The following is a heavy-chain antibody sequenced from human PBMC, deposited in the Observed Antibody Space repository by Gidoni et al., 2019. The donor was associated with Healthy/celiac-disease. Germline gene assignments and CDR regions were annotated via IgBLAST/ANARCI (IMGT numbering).Heavy chain of an antibody. CDR1: GYTFTSYA. CDR3: ARSTLWPTYYFDY. CDR2: INAGNGNT. V-gene: IGHV1-3*01. Sequence: QVQLVQSGAEVKKPGASVKVSCKASGYTFTSYAMHWVRQAPGQRLEWMGWINAGNGNTKYSQKFQGRVTITRDTSASTAYMELSSLRSEDTAVYYCARSTLWPTYYFDYWGQGTLVTVSS. J-gene: IGHJ4*02. D-gene: IGHD3-10*01.